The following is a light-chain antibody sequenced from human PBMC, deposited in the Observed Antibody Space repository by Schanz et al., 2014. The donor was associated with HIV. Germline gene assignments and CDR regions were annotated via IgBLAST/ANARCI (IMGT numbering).Light chain of an antibody. V-gene: IGKV1-39*01. J-gene: IGKJ2*01. CDR3: QQSYSAPYT. CDR2: GAS. CDR1: QGIASY. Sequence: DIQMTQSPSSLSASVGDRVTITCRASQGIASYLNWYQQRPKEAPKLLIFGASNLESGVPSRFSGSGSGTDFTLTISSLQPEDFATYFCQQSYSAPYTFGQGTKLEI.